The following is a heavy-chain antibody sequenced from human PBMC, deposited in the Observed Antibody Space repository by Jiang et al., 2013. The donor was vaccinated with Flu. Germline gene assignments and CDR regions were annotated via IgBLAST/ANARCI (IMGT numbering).Heavy chain of an antibody. CDR3: ARDGAGRPWLRFWYY. J-gene: IGHJ4*02. CDR1: GFTFSSYA. Sequence: VQLVESGGGVVQPGRSLRLSCAASGFTFSSYAMHWVRQAPGKGLEWVAVISYDGSNKYYADSVKGRFTISRDNSKNTLYLQMNSLRAEDTAVYYCARDGAGRPWLRFWYYWGQGTLVTVSS. D-gene: IGHD5-12*01. CDR2: ISYDGSNK. V-gene: IGHV3-30*01.